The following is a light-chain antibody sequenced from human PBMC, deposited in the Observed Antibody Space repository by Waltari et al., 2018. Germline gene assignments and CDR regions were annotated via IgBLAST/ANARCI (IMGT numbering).Light chain of an antibody. CDR1: QSIGNY. CDR3: QQSYSTPLT. CDR2: AAS. V-gene: IGKV1-39*01. Sequence: DIQMTQSPSSLSASVGDRVTITCRASQSIGNYINWYQQKPGRAPNLLIYAASNLQSGVPSRFSGSGSGTDFTLTISSLQPEDFATYYCQQSYSTPLTFGGGTKVEIK. J-gene: IGKJ4*01.